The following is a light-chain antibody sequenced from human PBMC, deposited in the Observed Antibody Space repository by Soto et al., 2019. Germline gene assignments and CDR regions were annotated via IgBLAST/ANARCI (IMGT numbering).Light chain of an antibody. J-gene: IGLJ1*01. CDR2: DVN. V-gene: IGLV2-14*01. CDR1: CSDLGGYDF. CDR3: SSYTSTHTRG. Sequence: QSALTQPASMSGSIGHSITISCTVTCSDLGGYDFVSCYQLHPDKAPKLRIYDVNNRPSGFSNRFSGSKSGNTASLTISGLQTEGEADYYCSSYTSTHTRGFGTGTQGTVL.